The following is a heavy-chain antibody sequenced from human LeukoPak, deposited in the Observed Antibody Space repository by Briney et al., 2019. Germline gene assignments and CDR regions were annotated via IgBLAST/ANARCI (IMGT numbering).Heavy chain of an antibody. J-gene: IGHJ4*02. D-gene: IGHD3-10*01. CDR2: ITSSSSPI. Sequence: GGSLRLSCAASGFTFSSYGMHWVRQAPGKGLEWVSYITSSSSPIYYADSVKGRFTISRDNAKNSLYLQMNSLRAEDTAVYYCARERSTDYYGSGSYFPFDYWGQGTLVTVSS. CDR1: GFTFSSYG. CDR3: ARERSTDYYGSGSYFPFDY. V-gene: IGHV3-21*05.